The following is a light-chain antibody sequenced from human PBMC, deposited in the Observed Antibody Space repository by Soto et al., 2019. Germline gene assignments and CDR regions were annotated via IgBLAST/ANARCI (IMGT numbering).Light chain of an antibody. Sequence: EIVLTQSPGTLSLSPGERATVSCRASLTVSDNYLAWYQQKAGQAPRLVIYGASSRATGIPDRFSASGSGTDFTLTISSLEPEDFAVYYCQQRSVWPITFGQGTRLEIK. CDR2: GAS. CDR1: LTVSDNY. CDR3: QQRSVWPIT. J-gene: IGKJ5*01. V-gene: IGKV3D-20*02.